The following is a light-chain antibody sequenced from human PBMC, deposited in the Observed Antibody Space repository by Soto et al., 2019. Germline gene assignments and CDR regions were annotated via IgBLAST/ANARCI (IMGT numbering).Light chain of an antibody. CDR1: SSNVGNNA. CDR3: AVWDDSLNGPV. J-gene: IGLJ2*01. CDR2: YDD. Sequence: QSALTQPPSVSGAPRQRVTISCFGSSSNVGNNAVNWYQQLPGKPPKLLIYYDDLLPSGVSDRFSGSKSGTSASLAISGLQSEDEADYYCAVWDDSLNGPVFGGGTKLTVL. V-gene: IGLV1-36*01.